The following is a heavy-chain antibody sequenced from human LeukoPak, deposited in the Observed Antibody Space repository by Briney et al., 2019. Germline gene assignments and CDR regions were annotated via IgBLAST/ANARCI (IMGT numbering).Heavy chain of an antibody. CDR3: ARDRFTTSFWSGYHDQILHDY. V-gene: IGHV1-8*01. J-gene: IGHJ4*02. CDR2: MNPNSGNT. CDR1: GYTFTSYD. Sequence: GASVKVSCKASGYTFTSYDINWVRQATGQGLEWMGWMNPNSGNTGYAQKFQGRVTMTRNTSISTAYMELSSLRSEDTAVYYCARDRFTTSFWSGYHDQILHDYWGQGTLVTASS. D-gene: IGHD3-3*01.